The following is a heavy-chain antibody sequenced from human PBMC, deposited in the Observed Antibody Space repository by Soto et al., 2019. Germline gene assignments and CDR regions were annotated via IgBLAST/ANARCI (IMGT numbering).Heavy chain of an antibody. Sequence: ASVKVSCKASGYIFTGFYIYWVRQAPGQGLEWMGWISAYNGNTNYAQKLQGRVTMTTDTSTSTAYMELRSLRSDDTAVYYCARLEAAYDILTGPIGGLDYWGQGTLVTVSS. CDR2: ISAYNGNT. D-gene: IGHD3-9*01. CDR1: GYIFTGFY. J-gene: IGHJ4*02. CDR3: ARLEAAYDILTGPIGGLDY. V-gene: IGHV1-18*04.